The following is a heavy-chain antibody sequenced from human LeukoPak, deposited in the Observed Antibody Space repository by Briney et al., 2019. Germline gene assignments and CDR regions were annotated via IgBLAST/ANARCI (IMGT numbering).Heavy chain of an antibody. V-gene: IGHV3-21*01. Sequence: PGGSLRLSCAASGFTFSSYSMNWVRQAPEKGLEWVSSISGSSTYIYYAGSLKGRFTISRDNAKNSLYLQMDSLRVEDTAVYYCARTTLGYSSGWSPFDSWGQGTLVTVSS. CDR2: ISGSSTYI. CDR1: GFTFSSYS. CDR3: ARTTLGYSSGWSPFDS. J-gene: IGHJ4*02. D-gene: IGHD6-19*01.